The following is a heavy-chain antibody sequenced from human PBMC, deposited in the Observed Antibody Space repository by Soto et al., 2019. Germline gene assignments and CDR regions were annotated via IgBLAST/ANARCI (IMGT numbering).Heavy chain of an antibody. CDR2: FDPEDGET. CDR1: GYTLTELS. D-gene: IGHD2-15*01. J-gene: IGHJ6*03. V-gene: IGHV1-24*01. CDR3: AQGYCSGGSCYHTYSSNVRDA. Sequence: ASVKVSCKVSGYTLTELSMHWVRQAPGKGLEWMGGFDPEDGETIYAQKFQGRVTMTEDTSTDTAYMELSSLRSEDTAVYYCAQGYCSGGSCYHTYSSNVRDAWAKGPTVT.